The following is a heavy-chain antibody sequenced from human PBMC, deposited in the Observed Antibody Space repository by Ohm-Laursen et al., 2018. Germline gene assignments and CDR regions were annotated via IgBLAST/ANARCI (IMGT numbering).Heavy chain of an antibody. CDR1: VFTFSSYS. CDR2: ISSSSSYI. J-gene: IGHJ4*02. D-gene: IGHD3-16*01. V-gene: IGHV3-21*01. CDR3: ARDMLFDY. Sequence: SLRLSCTASVFTFSSYSMNWVRQAPGKGLEWVSSISSSSSYIYYADSVKGRFTISRDNAKNSLYLQMNSLRAEDTAVYYCARDMLFDYWGQGTLGTVAS.